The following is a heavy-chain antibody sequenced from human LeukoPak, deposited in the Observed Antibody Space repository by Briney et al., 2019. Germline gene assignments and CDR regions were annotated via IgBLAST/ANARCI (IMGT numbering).Heavy chain of an antibody. CDR1: GFTSDDYA. CDR3: AEAAQGSGFDY. CDR2: ISGDGGST. Sequence: GGSLRLSCAASGFTSDDYAMHWVRQAPGKGLEWVSLISGDGGSTYYADSVKGRFTISRDNSKNSLYLQMNSLRTEDTALYYCAEAAQGSGFDYWGQGTLGTVSS. V-gene: IGHV3-43*02. J-gene: IGHJ4*02.